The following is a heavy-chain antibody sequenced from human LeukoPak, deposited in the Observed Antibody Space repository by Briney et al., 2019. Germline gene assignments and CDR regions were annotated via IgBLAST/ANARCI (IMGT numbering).Heavy chain of an antibody. CDR1: GFTFSAYS. Sequence: GGSLRLSCTASGFTFSAYSFIWVRQAPGKGLEWVSSINSSSTYISYADSVRGRFTISRDNPKNSLYLQMNSLRAEDTAVYYCARHSGGFDYWGQGTLVTVSS. J-gene: IGHJ4*02. CDR3: ARHSGGFDY. D-gene: IGHD2-15*01. CDR2: INSSSTYI. V-gene: IGHV3-21*01.